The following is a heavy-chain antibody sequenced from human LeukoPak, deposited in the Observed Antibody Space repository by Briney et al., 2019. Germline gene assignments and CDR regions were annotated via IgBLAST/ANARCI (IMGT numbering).Heavy chain of an antibody. CDR1: GGSISSYY. CDR2: IYYSGST. CDR3: ASSRSTAFDI. Sequence: QPSETLSLTCTVPGGSISSYYWSSIRQPPAKGLEWIGYIYYSGSTNYNPSLKSRVTISVDTSKNQFSLKLSSVTAADTAVYYCASSRSTAFDIWGQGTMVTVSS. V-gene: IGHV4-59*01. J-gene: IGHJ3*02. D-gene: IGHD6-6*01.